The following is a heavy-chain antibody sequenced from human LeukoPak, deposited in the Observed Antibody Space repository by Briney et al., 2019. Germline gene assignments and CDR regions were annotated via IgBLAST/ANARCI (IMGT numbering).Heavy chain of an antibody. V-gene: IGHV4-34*01. Sequence: SETLPLTCAVFNGSFSNYYWSWIRQSPGKRLEWIGEINRGSTNYNPSLKTRVTISVDTSENQFSLTLNSVTAADTAVYYCARGMGQFDSWGQGTLVTVSS. CDR3: ARGMGQFDS. CDR2: INRGST. D-gene: IGHD5-24*01. J-gene: IGHJ4*02. CDR1: NGSFSNYY.